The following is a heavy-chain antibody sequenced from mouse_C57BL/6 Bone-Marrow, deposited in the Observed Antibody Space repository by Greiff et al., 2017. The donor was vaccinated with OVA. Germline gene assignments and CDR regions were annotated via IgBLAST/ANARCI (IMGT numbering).Heavy chain of an antibody. CDR1: GFSLTSYG. D-gene: IGHD2-4*01. J-gene: IGHJ3*01. CDR3: ARTDDYEGFAY. V-gene: IGHV2-2*01. CDR2: IWSGGST. Sequence: VQLQQSGPGLVQPSQSLSITCTVSGFSLTSYGVHWVRQSPGKGLEWLGVIWSGGSTDYNAAFISRLSISKDNSKSQVFFKMNSLQADDTAIYDCARTDDYEGFAYWGQGTLVTVSA.